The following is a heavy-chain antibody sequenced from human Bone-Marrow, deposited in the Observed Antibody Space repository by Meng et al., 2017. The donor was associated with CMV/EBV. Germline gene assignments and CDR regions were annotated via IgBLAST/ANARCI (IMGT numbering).Heavy chain of an antibody. Sequence: GGSLRLSCAASGFTFEDYAMHWVRQVPGKGLEWVSGISRNSGSVVYADSVKGRFTISRDNSKNTLYLQMNSLRAEDTAVYYCARDQSIDSGYDYYFDYWGQGTLVTVSS. D-gene: IGHD5-12*01. V-gene: IGHV3-9*01. CDR1: GFTFEDYA. J-gene: IGHJ4*02. CDR3: ARDQSIDSGYDYYFDY. CDR2: ISRNSGSV.